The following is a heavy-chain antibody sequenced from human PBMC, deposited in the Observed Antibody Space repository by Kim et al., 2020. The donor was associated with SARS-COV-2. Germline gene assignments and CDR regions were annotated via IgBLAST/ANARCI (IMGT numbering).Heavy chain of an antibody. CDR3: ARSPSYDSSGYYYDGIGLVDY. V-gene: IGHV1-18*01. J-gene: IGHJ4*02. CDR1: GYTFTSYG. CDR2: ISAYNGNT. Sequence: ASVKVSCKASGYTFTSYGISWVRQAPGQGLEWMGWISAYNGNTNYAQKLQGRVTMTTDTSTSTAYMELRSLRSDDTAVYYCARSPSYDSSGYYYDGIGLVDYWGQGTLVTVSS. D-gene: IGHD3-22*01.